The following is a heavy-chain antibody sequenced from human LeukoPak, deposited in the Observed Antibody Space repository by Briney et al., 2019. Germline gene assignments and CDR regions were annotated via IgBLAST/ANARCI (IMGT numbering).Heavy chain of an antibody. CDR1: GASVGSAGYY. CDR2: IYYIRNT. D-gene: IGHD1-26*01. J-gene: IGHJ4*02. CDR3: ARTQSQSGTYRYYFGY. V-gene: IGHV4-61*08. Sequence: NPSETLSLTCTVSGASVGSAGYYWSWIRQPPGGGLEWIGYIYYIRNTNYNPSLKSRVTMSLDPSKNQFSLKLNSVTAADTAVYYRARTQSQSGTYRYYFGYWGQGTLVTVSS.